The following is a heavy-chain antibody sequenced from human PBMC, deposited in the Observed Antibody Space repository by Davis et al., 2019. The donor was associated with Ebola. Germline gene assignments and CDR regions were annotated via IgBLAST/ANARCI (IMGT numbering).Heavy chain of an antibody. Sequence: MPSETLSLTCAVSAGSISSGGYSWSWIRQPTGKGPAWIGYIYYSGSTYYNPSLKSPLTISVDMSKNQFSLELSSETAADTAVYYCARDAGMAAAGTAYFDYWGQGTLVTVSS. CDR3: ARDAGMAAAGTAYFDY. V-gene: IGHV4-30-2*01. CDR2: IYYSGST. J-gene: IGHJ4*02. D-gene: IGHD6-13*01. CDR1: AGSISSGGYS.